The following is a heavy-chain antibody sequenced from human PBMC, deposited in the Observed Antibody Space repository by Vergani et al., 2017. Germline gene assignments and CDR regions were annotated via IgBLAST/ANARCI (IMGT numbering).Heavy chain of an antibody. CDR3: AKGVYCSSTSCYEGRWYYYGMGV. D-gene: IGHD2-2*01. CDR1: GFTFSSHA. J-gene: IGHJ6*02. V-gene: IGHV3-23*01. CDR2: ISGSGGNT. Sequence: EVQLLESGGGLVQPGGSLRLSCAASGFTFSSHAMSWVRQVPGKGLEWVSGISGSGGNTNYANSVKGLYTISRDNSKNTLYLQMNSLTAAGTAVYYCAKGVYCSSTSCYEGRWYYYGMGVWGQGTTVTFSS.